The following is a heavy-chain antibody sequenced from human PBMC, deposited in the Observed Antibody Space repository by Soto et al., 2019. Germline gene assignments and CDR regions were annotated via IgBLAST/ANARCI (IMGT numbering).Heavy chain of an antibody. CDR2: INAGNGNT. CDR1: GYTFTGYA. Sequence: GASVKVSCKASGYTFTGYAMHWVRQAPGQRLEWMGWINAGNGNTKYSQKFQGRVTITRDTSASTAYMELSSLRSEDSAVYCCGRVVAVPADFDYWGQGTLVTVSS. D-gene: IGHD6-19*01. CDR3: GRVVAVPADFDY. J-gene: IGHJ4*02. V-gene: IGHV1-3*01.